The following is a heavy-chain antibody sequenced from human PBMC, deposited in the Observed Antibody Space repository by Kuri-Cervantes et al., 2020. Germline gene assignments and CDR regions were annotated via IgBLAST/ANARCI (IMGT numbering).Heavy chain of an antibody. D-gene: IGHD2-15*01. Sequence: ASVKVSCKASGYTFTSYGINWVRQATGQGLEWMGWMNPNSGNTGYAQKFQGRVTMTRNTSISTAYMELSSLRSEDTAVYYCAKEFDLYCSGGSCYQGWFDYWGQGTLVTVSS. V-gene: IGHV1-8*02. CDR2: MNPNSGNT. CDR3: AKEFDLYCSGGSCYQGWFDY. CDR1: GYTFTSYG. J-gene: IGHJ4*02.